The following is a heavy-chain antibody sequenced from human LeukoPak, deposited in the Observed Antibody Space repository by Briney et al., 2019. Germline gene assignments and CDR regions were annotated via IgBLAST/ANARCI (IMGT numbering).Heavy chain of an antibody. Sequence: QPGGSLRLSCAASGFTFSTYWMSWVRQAPGKGLEWVANIRQDGGEKYYVDSVKGRFTISRDNSKNTLYLQMNSLRTEDTAVYYCAKDGDVYYISSWQGHFDYWGQGTLVTVSS. J-gene: IGHJ4*02. D-gene: IGHD6-13*01. CDR2: IRQDGGEK. CDR3: AKDGDVYYISSWQGHFDY. CDR1: GFTFSTYW. V-gene: IGHV3-7*01.